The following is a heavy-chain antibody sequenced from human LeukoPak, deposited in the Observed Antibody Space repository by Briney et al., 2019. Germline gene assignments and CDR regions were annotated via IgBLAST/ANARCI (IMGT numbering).Heavy chain of an antibody. CDR1: GFTFSGSA. Sequence: GGSLRLSCAASGFTFSGSAMHWVRQAPGKGLEWVSYISSSGSTIYYADSVKGRFTISRDNAKHSLYLQMNSLRAEDMAVYYCARNPGDGGWDLYYYYYYMDVWGKGTTVTISS. V-gene: IGHV3-48*03. J-gene: IGHJ6*03. CDR3: ARNPGDGGWDLYYYYYYMDV. D-gene: IGHD6-19*01. CDR2: ISSSGSTI.